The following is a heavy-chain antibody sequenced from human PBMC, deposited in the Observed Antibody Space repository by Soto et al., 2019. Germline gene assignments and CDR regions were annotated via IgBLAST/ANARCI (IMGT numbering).Heavy chain of an antibody. Sequence: EVQLVESGGGLVKPGGSLRLSCAASGFTFSNAWMSWVRQAPGKGLEWVGRIKSKTDGGTTDYAAPVKGRFTISKDDSKNTLYQQMNSLKTEDTAVYYCTTDPYSYYDFWSGMYNWFDPWGQGTLVTVSS. CDR2: IKSKTDGGTT. CDR1: GFTFSNAW. V-gene: IGHV3-15*01. J-gene: IGHJ5*02. CDR3: TTDPYSYYDFWSGMYNWFDP. D-gene: IGHD3-3*01.